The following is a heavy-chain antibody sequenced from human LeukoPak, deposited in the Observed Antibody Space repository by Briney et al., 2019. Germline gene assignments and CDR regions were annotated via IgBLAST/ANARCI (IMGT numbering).Heavy chain of an antibody. CDR3: ARDVGGSLDY. D-gene: IGHD1-26*01. J-gene: IGHJ4*02. V-gene: IGHV3-7*01. CDR2: IKEDESAK. Sequence: VRSLRLSCAASGFTFSTYCMAWVRQAPGKGLEWVANIKEDESAKHQADSVKGRFTISRDNAQNSVYLQMSSLRGEDTAVYYCARDVGGSLDYWGQGTLVTVSS. CDR1: GFTFSTYC.